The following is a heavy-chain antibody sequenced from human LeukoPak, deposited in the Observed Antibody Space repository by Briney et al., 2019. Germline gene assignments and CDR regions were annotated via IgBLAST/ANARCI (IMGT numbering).Heavy chain of an antibody. CDR3: ARGVSTGYCSSTSCYAFDY. CDR2: IIPIFGTA. CDR1: GGTFSSYA. J-gene: IGHJ4*01. D-gene: IGHD2-2*01. V-gene: IGHV1-69*13. Sequence: ASVKVSCKASGGTFSSYAISWVRQAPGQGLEWMGGIIPIFGTANYAQKFQGRVTITADESTSTAYMELSSRRSEDTAVYYCARGVSTGYCSSTSCYAFDYWGQGTLVTVSS.